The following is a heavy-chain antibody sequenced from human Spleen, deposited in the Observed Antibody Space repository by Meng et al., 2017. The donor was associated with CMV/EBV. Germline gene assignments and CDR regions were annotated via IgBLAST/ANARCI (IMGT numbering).Heavy chain of an antibody. CDR1: GYTLTELS. J-gene: IGHJ6*02. Sequence: ASVKVSCRVTGYTLTELSRHWVRQTPGKGLEGKGGFNPEDGEPIYAQKFQGRLTMTEDTSTDTAYMELSSLRSEDTAVYYCAAATTGYGPGALYGMDVWGQGTTVTVSS. D-gene: IGHD5-12*01. V-gene: IGHV1-24*01. CDR2: FNPEDGEP. CDR3: AAATTGYGPGALYGMDV.